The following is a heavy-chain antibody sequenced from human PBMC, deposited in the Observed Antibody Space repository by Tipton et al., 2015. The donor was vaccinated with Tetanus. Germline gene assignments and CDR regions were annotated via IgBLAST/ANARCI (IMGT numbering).Heavy chain of an antibody. CDR3: ARDSIFRFWGELYSSSSDYYYYCGMNV. J-gene: IGHJ6*01. Sequence: SLRLSCAASGFTFSSYAMHWVCQDPGKGLEWVAVISYDGSNKYYADFVKGRFTISRDNSKNTLYLQMNSLRAEDTAVYYCARDSIFRFWGELYSSSSDYYYYCGMNVWGQGTTVTVAS. D-gene: IGHD6-6*01. CDR1: GFTFSSYA. V-gene: IGHV3-30-3*01. CDR2: ISYDGSNK.